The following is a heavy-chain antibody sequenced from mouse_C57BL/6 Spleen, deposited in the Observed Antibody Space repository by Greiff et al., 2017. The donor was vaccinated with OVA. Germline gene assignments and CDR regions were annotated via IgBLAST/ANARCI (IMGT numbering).Heavy chain of an antibody. CDR2: ISSGSSTI. J-gene: IGHJ3*01. Sequence: EVKLMESGGGLVKPGGSLKLSCAASGFTFSDYGMHWVRQAPEKGLEWVAYISSGSSTIYYADTVKGRFTISRDNAKNTLFLQMTSLRSEDTAMYYCARLTTVVPFAYWGQGTLVTVSA. V-gene: IGHV5-17*01. CDR1: GFTFSDYG. CDR3: ARLTTVVPFAY. D-gene: IGHD1-1*01.